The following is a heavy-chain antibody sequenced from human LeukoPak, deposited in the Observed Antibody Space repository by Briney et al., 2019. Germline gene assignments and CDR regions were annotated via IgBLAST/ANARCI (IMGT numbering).Heavy chain of an antibody. CDR1: GGSISSYY. V-gene: IGHV4-59*08. J-gene: IGHJ1*01. D-gene: IGHD3-22*01. CDR3: ARHSADYYDSSGYPWFQH. CDR2: IYYSGST. Sequence: SETLSLTCTVSGGSISSYYWSWIRQPPGKGLEWIGYIYYSGSTNYNPSLKSRVTISVDTSKNQFSLKLSSVTAAVTAVYYCARHSADYYDSSGYPWFQHWGQGTLVTVSS.